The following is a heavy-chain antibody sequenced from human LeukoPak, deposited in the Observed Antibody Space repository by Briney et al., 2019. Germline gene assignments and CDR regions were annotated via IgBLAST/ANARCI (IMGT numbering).Heavy chain of an antibody. CDR3: AKGVSMDLNDAFDI. D-gene: IGHD2/OR15-2a*01. V-gene: IGHV3-9*03. CDR1: GFTFDDYA. Sequence: GRSLRLSCAASGFTFDDYAMHWVRQAPGKGLEWVSGISWNSGSIGYADSVKGRFTISRDNAKNSLYLQMNSLRAEDMALYYCAKGVSMDLNDAFDIWGQGTMVTVSS. CDR2: ISWNSGSI. J-gene: IGHJ3*02.